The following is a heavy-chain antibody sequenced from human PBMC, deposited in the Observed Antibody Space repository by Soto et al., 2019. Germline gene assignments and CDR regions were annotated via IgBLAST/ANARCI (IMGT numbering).Heavy chain of an antibody. J-gene: IGHJ5*02. Sequence: QVQLQQWGAGLLKPSETLSLTCAVYGGSFSGYYWSWIRQPPGKGLEWIGEINHSGSTNYNPSLKSRVTISVDPSKNQFSLKLSSVTAADTAVYYCARAQDLAAAGPFDPWGQGTLVTVSS. CDR2: INHSGST. D-gene: IGHD6-13*01. V-gene: IGHV4-34*01. CDR3: ARAQDLAAAGPFDP. CDR1: GGSFSGYY.